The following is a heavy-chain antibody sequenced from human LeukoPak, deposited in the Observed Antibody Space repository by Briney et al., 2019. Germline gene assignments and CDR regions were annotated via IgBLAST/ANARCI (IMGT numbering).Heavy chain of an antibody. CDR1: DYDFTSVG. CDR2: ISTYNGDT. CDR3: ARAGSGSGWYFDY. D-gene: IGHD6-19*01. Sequence: ASVKVSCKASDYDFTSVGITWVRQAPGQGLEWMGWISTYNGDTRYVQKLQGRVTMTTDTSTSTAYMELRSLRFDDTAVYYCARAGSGSGWYFDYWGQGTLVTVSS. V-gene: IGHV1-18*01. J-gene: IGHJ4*02.